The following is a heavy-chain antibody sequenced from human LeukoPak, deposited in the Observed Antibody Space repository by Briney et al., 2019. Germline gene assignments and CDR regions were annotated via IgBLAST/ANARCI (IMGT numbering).Heavy chain of an antibody. CDR2: IYHSGST. V-gene: IGHV4-38-2*02. D-gene: IGHD2-2*01. CDR1: GYSISSGYY. J-gene: IGHJ4*02. CDR3: ARGAYCSSINCYGFDY. Sequence: TSETLSLTCTVSGYSISSGYYWGWIRQPPGKGLEWIGSIYHSGSTYYNPSLKSRVTISVDTSKNQFSLRLTSVTAADTAVYYCARGAYCSSINCYGFDYWGQGTQVTASS.